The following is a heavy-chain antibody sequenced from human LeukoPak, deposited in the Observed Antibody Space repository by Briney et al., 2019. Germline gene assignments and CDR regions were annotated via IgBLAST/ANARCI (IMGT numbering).Heavy chain of an antibody. CDR2: INHSGST. CDR3: ARGLMGATTGPYYFDY. D-gene: IGHD1-26*01. J-gene: IGHJ4*02. Sequence: SETLSLTCAVYGGSFSGYYWSWIRQPPGKGLEWIGDINHSGSTNYNPSLKSRVTISVDTSKNQFSLKLSSVTAADTAVYYCARGLMGATTGPYYFDYWGQGTLVTVSS. V-gene: IGHV4-34*01. CDR1: GGSFSGYY.